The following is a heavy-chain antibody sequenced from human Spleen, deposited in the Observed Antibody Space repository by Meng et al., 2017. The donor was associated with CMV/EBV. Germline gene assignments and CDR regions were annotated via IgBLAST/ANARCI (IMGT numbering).Heavy chain of an antibody. Sequence: YDWGWIRQPPGKGLEWIGEINHSGSTNYNPSLKSRVTISVDTSKNQFSLKLSSVTAADTAVYYCARARHPSGYSSSWYEGRQVHWFDPWGQGTLVTVSS. V-gene: IGHV4-34*01. CDR2: INHSGST. D-gene: IGHD6-13*01. J-gene: IGHJ5*02. CDR3: ARARHPSGYSSSWYEGRQVHWFDP. CDR1: YD.